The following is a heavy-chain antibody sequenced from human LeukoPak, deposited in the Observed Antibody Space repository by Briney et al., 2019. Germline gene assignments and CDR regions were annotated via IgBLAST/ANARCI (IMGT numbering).Heavy chain of an antibody. J-gene: IGHJ4*02. D-gene: IGHD6-13*01. V-gene: IGHV4-61*02. CDR2: IYTSGST. CDR3: ARHLGRAAAGRLLN. CDR1: SGSISSDDYY. Sequence: KPSETLSLTCTVSSGSISSDDYYWSWIRQPAGKGLEWIGRIYTSGSTNYNPSLKSRVTISVDTSKNQFSLKLSPVTAADTAVYYCARHLGRAAAGRLLNWDQGTLVTVSS.